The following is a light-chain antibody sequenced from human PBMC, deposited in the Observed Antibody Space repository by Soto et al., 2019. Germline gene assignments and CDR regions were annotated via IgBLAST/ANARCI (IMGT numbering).Light chain of an antibody. CDR2: GAS. V-gene: IGKV3-15*01. Sequence: DIVITQSPATLSVSTVEIATRSFRASQSVSSNLAWYQQKPGQAPRLLIYGASTRATGVPARYSGSGSGTEFTLTISSLEPEDFAVYYCQQRSNWPRTCGQGTKVDIK. CDR1: QSVSSN. CDR3: QQRSNWPRT. J-gene: IGKJ1*01.